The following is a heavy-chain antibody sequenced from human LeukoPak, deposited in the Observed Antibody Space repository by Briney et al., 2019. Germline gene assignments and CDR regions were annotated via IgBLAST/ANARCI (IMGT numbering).Heavy chain of an antibody. J-gene: IGHJ5*02. CDR2: IYHSGST. V-gene: IGHV4-4*02. D-gene: IGHD3-10*01. Sequence: PSETLSLTCAVSGGSISSSNWWSWVRQPPRKGLEWIGEIYHSGSTNYNPSLKSRVTISVDKSKNQFSLKLSSVTAADTAVYYCARTYYYGSGSPYNWFDPWGQGTLVTVSS. CDR3: ARTYYYGSGSPYNWFDP. CDR1: GGSISSSNW.